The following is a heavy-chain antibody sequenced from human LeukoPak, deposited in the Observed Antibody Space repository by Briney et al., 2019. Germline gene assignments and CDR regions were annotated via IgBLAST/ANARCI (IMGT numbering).Heavy chain of an antibody. V-gene: IGHV3-23*01. Sequence: GGPLRLSCAASGFTFSAYAMTWVRQAPGKGLQWVSTIGSTGITYYPDSVKGRFTISRDIPKNTLYLQMNSLRADDTAVYYCAKDSVVVPSAPYGMDVWGRGTTVTVSS. D-gene: IGHD2-21*01. CDR2: IGSTGIT. J-gene: IGHJ6*02. CDR3: AKDSVVVPSAPYGMDV. CDR1: GFTFSAYA.